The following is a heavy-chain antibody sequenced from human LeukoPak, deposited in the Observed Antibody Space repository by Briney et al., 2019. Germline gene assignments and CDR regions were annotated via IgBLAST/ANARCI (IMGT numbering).Heavy chain of an antibody. Sequence: ASVKVSCKASGYTFTGYYMHWVRQAPGQGLEWMGWINPNSGGTNYAQKFQGRVTMTRNTSISTAYMELSSLRSEDTAVYYCARGRARGFWSGYYGDDAFDIWGQGTMVTVSS. V-gene: IGHV1-2*02. CDR1: GYTFTGYY. CDR3: ARGRARGFWSGYYGDDAFDI. J-gene: IGHJ3*02. CDR2: INPNSGGT. D-gene: IGHD3-3*01.